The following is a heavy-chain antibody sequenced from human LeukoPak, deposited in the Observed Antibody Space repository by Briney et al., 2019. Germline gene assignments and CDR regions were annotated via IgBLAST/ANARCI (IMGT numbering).Heavy chain of an antibody. CDR2: IKQDGSEK. D-gene: IGHD2-15*01. Sequence: PGGSLRLSCAASGFTFSSYWMSWVRQAPGKGLEWVANIKQDGSEKYYVDSVKGRFTISRDNAKNSLYLQMNSLRAEDTAVYYCAIGSFCSGGSCYSGYFDYWGQGTLVTVSS. CDR3: AIGSFCSGGSCYSGYFDY. CDR1: GFTFSSYW. V-gene: IGHV3-7*01. J-gene: IGHJ4*02.